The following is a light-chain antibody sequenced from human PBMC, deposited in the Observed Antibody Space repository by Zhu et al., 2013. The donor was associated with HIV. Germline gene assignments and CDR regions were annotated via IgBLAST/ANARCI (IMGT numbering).Light chain of an antibody. CDR2: DAS. CDR3: QQYNYWPPWT. J-gene: IGKJ1*01. V-gene: IGKV1-5*01. Sequence: DIQMTQSPSTLSASVGDRVTITCRASQTINNWLAWYQQKPGKAPKLLIYDASSLENGVPSRFSGSGSGTEFTLTISSLQPDDFAVYYCQQYNYWPPWTFGQGTKVEVK. CDR1: QTINNW.